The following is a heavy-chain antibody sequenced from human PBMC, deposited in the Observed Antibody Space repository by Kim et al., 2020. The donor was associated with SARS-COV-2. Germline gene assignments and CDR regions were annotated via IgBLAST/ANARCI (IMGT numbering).Heavy chain of an antibody. CDR2: ISYDGSNK. CDR1: GFTFSSYG. J-gene: IGHJ4*02. Sequence: GGSLRLSCAASGFTFSSYGMHWVRQAPGKGLEWVAVISYDGSNKYYADSVKGRFTISRDNSKNTLYLQMNSLRAEDTAVYYCGRAGSGYNVIDYWGQGTLVTVSS. V-gene: IGHV3-30*03. CDR3: GRAGSGYNVIDY. D-gene: IGHD3-22*01.